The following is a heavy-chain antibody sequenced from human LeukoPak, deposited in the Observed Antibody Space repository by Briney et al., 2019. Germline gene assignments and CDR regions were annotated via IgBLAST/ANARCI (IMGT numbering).Heavy chain of an antibody. D-gene: IGHD6-19*01. CDR2: IYSGGST. CDR3: ARGTSSGWYWYFDL. Sequence: QSGGSLRLSCSASGFTVSSNYMRWVRPAPGEGVGGVSVIYSGGSTYYADSVKGRFTISRDNSKNTLYLQMNSLRAEDTAVYYCARGTSSGWYWYFDLWGRGTLVTVSS. V-gene: IGHV3-66*01. J-gene: IGHJ2*01. CDR1: GFTVSSNY.